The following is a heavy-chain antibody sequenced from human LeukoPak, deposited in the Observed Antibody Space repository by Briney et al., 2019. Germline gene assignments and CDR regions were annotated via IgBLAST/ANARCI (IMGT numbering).Heavy chain of an antibody. J-gene: IGHJ5*02. D-gene: IGHD3-3*01. CDR3: AKGQLRFLDNWFDP. CDR2: IRYDGSDK. CDR1: GFTFSSYG. Sequence: GGSLRLSCAASGFTFSSYGMHWVRQAPGKGLEGVAFIRYDGSDKYYGDSVKGRFTISRDNPKNTLYLQMNSLRAEDTAVYYCAKGQLRFLDNWFDPWGQGTLVTVSS. V-gene: IGHV3-30*02.